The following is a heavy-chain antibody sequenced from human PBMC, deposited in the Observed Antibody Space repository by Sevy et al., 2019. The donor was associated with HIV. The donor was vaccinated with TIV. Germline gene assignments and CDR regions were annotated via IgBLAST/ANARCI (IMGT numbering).Heavy chain of an antibody. CDR1: GYTFTSYG. CDR2: ISAYNGNT. V-gene: IGHV1-18*04. D-gene: IGHD6-6*01. Sequence: ASVKVSCKASGYTFTSYGISWVRQAPGQGLEWVGWISAYNGNTNYAQKLQGRVTMTTDTSTSTAYMELRSLRSDDTAVYYCARCYPDYSYSSSYYFDYWGQGTLVTVSS. CDR3: ARCYPDYSYSSSYYFDY. J-gene: IGHJ4*02.